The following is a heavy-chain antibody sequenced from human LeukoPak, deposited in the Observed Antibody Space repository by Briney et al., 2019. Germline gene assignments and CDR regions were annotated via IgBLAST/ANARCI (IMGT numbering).Heavy chain of an antibody. Sequence: PGGSLRLSCAASGFTFSDYYMSWIRQAPGKGLERISYISSSGYTIYYADSVKGRFTISRDNAKNSLYLQMNSLRAEDTAVYYCARQWFGELSPDDYWGQGTLVTVSS. V-gene: IGHV3-11*04. J-gene: IGHJ4*02. CDR1: GFTFSDYY. CDR3: ARQWFGELSPDDY. D-gene: IGHD3-10*01. CDR2: ISSSGYTI.